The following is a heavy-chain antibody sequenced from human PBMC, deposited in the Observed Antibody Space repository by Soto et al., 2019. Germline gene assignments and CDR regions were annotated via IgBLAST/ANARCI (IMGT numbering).Heavy chain of an antibody. D-gene: IGHD3-3*01. V-gene: IGHV1-69*12. CDR2: IIPIFGTA. Sequence: QVQLVQSGAAVKKPGSSVKVSCKASGGTFSSYAISWVRQAPGQGLEWMGGIIPIFGTANYAQKFQGRVTITADESTSTAYMELSSLRSEDTAVYYCASGITIFGVVNVYFDYWGQGTLVTVSS. J-gene: IGHJ4*02. CDR1: GGTFSSYA. CDR3: ASGITIFGVVNVYFDY.